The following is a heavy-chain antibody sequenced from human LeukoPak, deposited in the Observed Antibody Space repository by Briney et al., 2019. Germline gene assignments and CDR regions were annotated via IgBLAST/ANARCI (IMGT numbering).Heavy chain of an antibody. Sequence: ASVKVSCKASYYSFTSYGISWVRQAPGQGLEWMGWISAYSGKTSYAQNLQGRVTMTKDTSTTTAYMELRSLRSDDTAVYYCARGYSGYGPYDYWGKGTLVTVSS. J-gene: IGHJ4*02. CDR2: ISAYSGKT. CDR3: ARGYSGYGPYDY. CDR1: YYSFTSYG. V-gene: IGHV1-18*01. D-gene: IGHD5-12*01.